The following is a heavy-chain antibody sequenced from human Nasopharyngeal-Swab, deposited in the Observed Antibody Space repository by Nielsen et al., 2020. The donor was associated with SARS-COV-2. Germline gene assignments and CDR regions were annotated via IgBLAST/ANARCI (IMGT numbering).Heavy chain of an antibody. J-gene: IGHJ5*02. CDR2: IYYSGST. D-gene: IGHD3-16*01. V-gene: IGHV4-39*01. CDR3: ARQEEGDGPYWFDP. Sequence: SETLSLTCTVSVGSISSSRYYWGWIRQPPGKGLEWIGRIYYSGSTYYNPSLKSRVTISVDTSKNQFSLKLSSVTAADTAVYYCARQEEGDGPYWFDPWGQGTLVTVSS. CDR1: VGSISSSRYY.